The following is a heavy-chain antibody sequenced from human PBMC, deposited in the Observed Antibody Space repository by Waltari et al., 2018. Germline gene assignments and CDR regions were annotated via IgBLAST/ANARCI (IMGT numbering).Heavy chain of an antibody. CDR2: IYYSGST. CDR1: GGSISSHY. Sequence: KPSETLSLTCTVSGGSISSHYWSWIRQPPGKGLEWIGYIYYSGSTNYNPSLKSRVTISVDTSKNQFSLKLSSVTAADTAVYYCAPDSSGYWHAFDIWGQGTMVTVSS. D-gene: IGHD3-22*01. V-gene: IGHV4-59*11. J-gene: IGHJ3*02. CDR3: APDSSGYWHAFDI.